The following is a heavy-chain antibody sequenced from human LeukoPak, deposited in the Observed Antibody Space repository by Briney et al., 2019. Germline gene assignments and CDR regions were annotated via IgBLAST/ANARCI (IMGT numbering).Heavy chain of an antibody. J-gene: IGHJ3*02. D-gene: IGHD2-2*01. CDR2: IYTSGST. Sequence: SETLSLTCTVSGGSISSYYWSWIRQPAGKGLEWIGRIYTSGSTNYSPSLKSRVTMSADTSKNQFSLKLSSVTAADTAVYYCARVRLWGQYCSSTSCYQGNDDAFDIWGQGTMVTVSS. V-gene: IGHV4-4*07. CDR3: ARVRLWGQYCSSTSCYQGNDDAFDI. CDR1: GGSISSYY.